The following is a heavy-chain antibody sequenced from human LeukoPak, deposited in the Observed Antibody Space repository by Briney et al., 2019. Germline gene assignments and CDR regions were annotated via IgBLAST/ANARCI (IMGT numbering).Heavy chain of an antibody. Sequence: PSETLSLTCTVSGYSISTGYYWVWIRQPPGTGLEWIGSLYHSGSTYYNPSLKSRVTISVDTSKNHFSLKLSSVTAADTAVYYCARDRDASGSYYDYWGQGTLVTVSS. D-gene: IGHD3-10*01. CDR2: LYHSGST. CDR1: GYSISTGYY. J-gene: IGHJ4*02. CDR3: ARDRDASGSYYDY. V-gene: IGHV4-38-2*02.